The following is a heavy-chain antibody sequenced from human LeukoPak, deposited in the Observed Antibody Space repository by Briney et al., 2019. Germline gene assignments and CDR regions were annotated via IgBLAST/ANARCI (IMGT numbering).Heavy chain of an antibody. Sequence: GGSLRLSCAASGFTFGNYAMSWVRQVPGKGLEWVAFIRSKSHGGTSEYAASVKGRFTVSRDDSKSIACLQMESLKTEDTAVYYCSRDFWRFGLDFWGQGTLVTVSS. V-gene: IGHV3-49*04. CDR3: SRDFWRFGLDF. D-gene: IGHD3-10*01. J-gene: IGHJ4*02. CDR2: IRSKSHGGTS. CDR1: GFTFGNYA.